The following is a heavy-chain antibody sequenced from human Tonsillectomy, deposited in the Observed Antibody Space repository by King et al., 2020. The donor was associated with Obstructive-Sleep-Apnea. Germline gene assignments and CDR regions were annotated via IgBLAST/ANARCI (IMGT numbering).Heavy chain of an antibody. V-gene: IGHV2-5*01. CDR2: IYWNDDK. Sequence: ITLKESGPTLVKPTQTLTLTCTFSGFSLSTSGVGVGWIRQPPGKALEWLALIYWNDDKRYSPSLKSRLTITKDTSKNQVVLTMTNMDPVDTATYYCAHRPIDDYVWGSYRPTYYFDYWGQGTLVTVSS. J-gene: IGHJ4*02. D-gene: IGHD3-16*02. CDR1: GFSLSTSGVG. CDR3: AHRPIDDYVWGSYRPTYYFDY.